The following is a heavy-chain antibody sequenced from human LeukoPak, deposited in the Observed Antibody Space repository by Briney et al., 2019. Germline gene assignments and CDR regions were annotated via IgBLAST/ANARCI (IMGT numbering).Heavy chain of an antibody. CDR2: IYSDGRT. D-gene: IGHD2-15*01. Sequence: PGGSLRLSCAASGFTVSSSYMSWVRQAPGKGLEWVSVIYSDGRTYYADSVKGRFAISRDKSKNTLYLQMNSLRAEDTAVYYCARGGGLLVAATFDYWGQGTLVTVSS. J-gene: IGHJ4*02. CDR3: ARGGGLLVAATFDY. V-gene: IGHV3-53*01. CDR1: GFTVSSSY.